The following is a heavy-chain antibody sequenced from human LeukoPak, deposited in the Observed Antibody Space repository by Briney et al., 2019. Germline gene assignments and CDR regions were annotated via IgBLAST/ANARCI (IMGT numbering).Heavy chain of an antibody. Sequence: GASVKVSCKASGYTFTSCDINWVRQATGQGLEWMGWMNPNSGNTGYAQKFQGRVTMTRNTSISTAYMELSSLRSEDTAVYYCARRLRGRYSYGSLPFGYWGQGTLVTVSS. V-gene: IGHV1-8*01. J-gene: IGHJ4*02. CDR1: GYTFTSCD. D-gene: IGHD5-18*01. CDR2: MNPNSGNT. CDR3: ARRLRGRYSYGSLPFGY.